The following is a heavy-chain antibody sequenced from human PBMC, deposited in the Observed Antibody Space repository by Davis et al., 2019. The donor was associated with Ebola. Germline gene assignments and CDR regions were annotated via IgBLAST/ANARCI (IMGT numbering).Heavy chain of an antibody. J-gene: IGHJ4*02. CDR3: ARFLEWKADY. CDR2: IYPGDSDT. Sequence: GESLKISCKASGYSFTSYWIGWVRQMPGKGLEWMGIIYPGDSDTRYSPSFQGQVTISADKSITTAYLQWSSLRASDTAMYYCARFLEWKADYWGQGTLVTVSS. CDR1: GYSFTSYW. D-gene: IGHD3-3*01. V-gene: IGHV5-51*01.